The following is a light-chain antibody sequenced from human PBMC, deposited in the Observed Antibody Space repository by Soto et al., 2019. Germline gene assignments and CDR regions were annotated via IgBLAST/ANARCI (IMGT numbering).Light chain of an antibody. Sequence: QSVLTQPASVSGSPGQSITISCTGTTSDVGSYDFVSWYQQHPGKVPKVMIYEVSKWPSGVSNRFSGSKSGNTAFLTISGLQAEDEADYYCCSYAGSGTWVFGGGTKLTVL. J-gene: IGLJ3*02. V-gene: IGLV2-23*02. CDR1: TSDVGSYDF. CDR2: EVS. CDR3: CSYAGSGTWV.